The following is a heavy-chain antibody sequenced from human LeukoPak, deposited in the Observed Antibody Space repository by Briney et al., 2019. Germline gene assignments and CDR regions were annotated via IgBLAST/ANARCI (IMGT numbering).Heavy chain of an antibody. J-gene: IGHJ4*02. Sequence: PSETLSLTCTVSGGSISSSSYYWGWIRQPPGKGLEWIGTIHYRGNTYYNPSLKSQVSISIDTSKNQFSLRLTSVTAADTAVYYCARQTGSGLFILPGGQGTLVTVSS. CDR2: IHYRGNT. CDR3: ARQTGSGLFILP. D-gene: IGHD3/OR15-3a*01. V-gene: IGHV4-39*01. CDR1: GGSISSSSYY.